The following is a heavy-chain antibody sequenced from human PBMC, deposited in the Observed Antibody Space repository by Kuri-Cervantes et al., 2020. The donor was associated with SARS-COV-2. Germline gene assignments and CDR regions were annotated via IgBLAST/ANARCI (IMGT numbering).Heavy chain of an antibody. D-gene: IGHD6-19*01. Sequence: GGSLRLSCAASGFTFSSYSMNWVRQAPGKGLEWVSSISSSSSYIYYADSVKGRFTISRDNAKNSLYLQMNSLRAEDTAVYYCARRGLVGIAVAAPAYYYYGMDVWGQGTTVTVSS. CDR2: ISSSSSYI. V-gene: IGHV3-21*01. CDR1: GFTFSSYS. CDR3: ARRGLVGIAVAAPAYYYYGMDV. J-gene: IGHJ6*02.